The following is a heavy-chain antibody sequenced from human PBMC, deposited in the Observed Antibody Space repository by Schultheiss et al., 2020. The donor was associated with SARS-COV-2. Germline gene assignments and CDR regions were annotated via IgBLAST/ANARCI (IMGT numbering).Heavy chain of an antibody. J-gene: IGHJ4*02. CDR1: GGSISSSNW. V-gene: IGHV4-4*02. Sequence: SETLSLTCAVSGGSISSSNWWSWVRQPPGKGLEWIGEIYHSGSTNYNPSLKSRVTISVDKSKNQFSLKLSSVTAADTAVYYCASVLCSSTSCYKRYYFDYWGQGTLVTVSS. D-gene: IGHD2-2*01. CDR3: ASVLCSSTSCYKRYYFDY. CDR2: IYHSGST.